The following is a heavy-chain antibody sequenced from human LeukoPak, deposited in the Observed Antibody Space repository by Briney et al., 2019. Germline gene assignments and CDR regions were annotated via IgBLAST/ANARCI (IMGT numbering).Heavy chain of an antibody. CDR2: TISSSSTI. Sequence: PGGSLRLACAASGLTFSSYSMNWVRQAHGEGRGWVSYTISSSSTIYYADSVKGRFTISRDNAKNSLYLQMDSLRAEDTAVYYCARAHHRRVYDYVWGSYPYWGQGTLVTVSS. V-gene: IGHV3-48*01. CDR1: GLTFSSYS. D-gene: IGHD3-16*02. J-gene: IGHJ4*02. CDR3: ARAHHRRVYDYVWGSYPY.